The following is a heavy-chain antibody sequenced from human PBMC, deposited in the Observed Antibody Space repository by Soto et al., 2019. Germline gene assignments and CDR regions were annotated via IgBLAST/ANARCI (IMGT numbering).Heavy chain of an antibody. CDR1: GGSFSSYY. V-gene: IGHV4-34*01. CDR2: INHSGST. J-gene: IGHJ3*02. Sequence: SETLSLTCAVYGGSFSSYYWSWIRQPPGKGLEWIGEINHSGSTNYNPSLKSRVTISVDTSKNQFSLKLSSVTAADTAVYYCARGDIVVVVAASCAFDIWGQGTMVTVSS. D-gene: IGHD2-15*01. CDR3: ARGDIVVVVAASCAFDI.